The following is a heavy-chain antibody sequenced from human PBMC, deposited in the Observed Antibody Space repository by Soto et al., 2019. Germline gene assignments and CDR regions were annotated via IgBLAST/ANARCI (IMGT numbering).Heavy chain of an antibody. J-gene: IGHJ6*02. CDR3: AAMRAVTAGYAFDV. D-gene: IGHD4-17*01. Sequence: QVQLVQSGPEVKRPGTSVKVSCKASGFSFNSSAAQWVRQARGKRLEWMGWVVVGSGNTNCAERVQERLTITRDTSNETINMELRRLRSEDTAVYHGAAMRAVTAGYAFDVWGQGTKVTVSS. CDR1: GFSFNSSA. CDR2: VVVGSGNT. V-gene: IGHV1-58*01.